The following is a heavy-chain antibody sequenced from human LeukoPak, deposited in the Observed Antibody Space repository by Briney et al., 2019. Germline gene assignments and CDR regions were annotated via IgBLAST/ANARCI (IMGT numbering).Heavy chain of an antibody. CDR2: IWYDGSKA. D-gene: IGHD1-20*01. CDR1: GFTFSHYG. CDR3: ARENWDPCSGYNCYGVFDL. Sequence: PGGSLRLSCAASGFTFSHYGMHWVRLAPGKGLEWVSAIWYDGSKAYSADSVKGRFTISRDNAKNTVNLQMNRLTGEDTAVYYCARENWDPCSGYNCYGVFDLWGQGTMVTVS. V-gene: IGHV3-33*01. J-gene: IGHJ3*01.